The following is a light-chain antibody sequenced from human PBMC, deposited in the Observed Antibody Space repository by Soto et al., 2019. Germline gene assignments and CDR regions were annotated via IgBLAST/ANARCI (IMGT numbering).Light chain of an antibody. V-gene: IGKV3-15*01. CDR3: QQYNNWPIT. J-gene: IGKJ5*01. CDR2: GAS. CDR1: QSVSSN. Sequence: EIVMTPSPATLSVSPGERANLSCRASQSVSSNLAWYQQKPGQAPRLLIYGASTRATGIPARFTGSGSGTEFTLTISSLQSEDFAVYYCQQYNNWPITFGPGTRLEIK.